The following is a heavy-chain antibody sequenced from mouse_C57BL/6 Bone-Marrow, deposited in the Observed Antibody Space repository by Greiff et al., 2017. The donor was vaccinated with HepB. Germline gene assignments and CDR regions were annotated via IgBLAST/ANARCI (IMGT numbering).Heavy chain of an antibody. CDR1: GYTFTSYW. CDR3: ARKPSGPLSY. V-gene: IGHV1-59*01. D-gene: IGHD3-2*02. CDR2: IDPSDSYT. Sequence: VQLQQPGAELVRPGTSVKLSCKASGYTFTSYWMHWVKQRPGQGLEWIGVIDPSDSYTNYNQKFKGKATLTVDTSSSTAYMQLSSLTSEDSAVYYCARKPSGPLSYWGQGTLVTVSA. J-gene: IGHJ3*01.